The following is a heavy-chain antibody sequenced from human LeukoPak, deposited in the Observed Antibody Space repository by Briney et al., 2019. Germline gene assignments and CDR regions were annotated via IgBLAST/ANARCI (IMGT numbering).Heavy chain of an antibody. Sequence: SQTLSLTCTVSGGSISSGGYYWSWIRQHPGKGLEWIGYIYYSGSTYYNPSLKSRVTISVATSKNQFSLKLSSVTAADTAVYYCARMEVYDSSGYPFDYWGQGTLVTVSS. J-gene: IGHJ4*02. CDR1: GGSISSGGYY. D-gene: IGHD3-22*01. V-gene: IGHV4-31*03. CDR2: IYYSGST. CDR3: ARMEVYDSSGYPFDY.